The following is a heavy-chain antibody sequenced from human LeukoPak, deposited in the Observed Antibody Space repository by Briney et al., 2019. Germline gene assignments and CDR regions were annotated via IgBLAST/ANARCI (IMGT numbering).Heavy chain of an antibody. Sequence: GGSLRLSCAASGFTFSSYGTSWVRQAPGKGLEWVSAISGSGGSTYYADSVKGRFTISRDNSKNTLYLQMNSLRAEDTAVYYCAKESYDIPVFDYWGQGTLVTVSS. D-gene: IGHD3-9*01. CDR1: GFTFSSYG. J-gene: IGHJ4*02. CDR3: AKESYDIPVFDY. CDR2: ISGSGGST. V-gene: IGHV3-23*01.